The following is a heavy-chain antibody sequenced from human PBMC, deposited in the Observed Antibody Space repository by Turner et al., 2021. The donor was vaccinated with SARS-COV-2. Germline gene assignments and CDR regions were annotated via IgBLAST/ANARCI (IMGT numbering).Heavy chain of an antibody. J-gene: IGHJ4*02. D-gene: IGHD4-4*01. CDR3: AKQQGLYSNPMYYFDY. CDR1: GFTFSSYG. Sequence: VQLVESGGGVAQPGVSLRLSSAASGFTFSSYGMLWVRQSPGQGLEWVAVTSYDGSNKDYADSVKGRFNISRDNSKNTLYLQMNSLRAEDTAVYYCAKQQGLYSNPMYYFDYWGQGTLVTVSS. V-gene: IGHV3-30*18. CDR2: TSYDGSNK.